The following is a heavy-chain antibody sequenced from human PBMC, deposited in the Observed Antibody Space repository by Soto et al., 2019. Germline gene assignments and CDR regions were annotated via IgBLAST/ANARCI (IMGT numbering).Heavy chain of an antibody. D-gene: IGHD6-13*01. CDR2: IDPSDSYT. V-gene: IGHV5-10-1*01. Sequence: ESLKISGKGSGCSLTSYWIRCVRQMPGKGLEWMGRIDPSDSYTNYSPSFQGHVTISADKSISTAYLQWSSLKASDTAMYYCARLQAAAGDNDLTFDYWGQGTLVTVSS. CDR1: GCSLTSYW. J-gene: IGHJ4*02. CDR3: ARLQAAAGDNDLTFDY.